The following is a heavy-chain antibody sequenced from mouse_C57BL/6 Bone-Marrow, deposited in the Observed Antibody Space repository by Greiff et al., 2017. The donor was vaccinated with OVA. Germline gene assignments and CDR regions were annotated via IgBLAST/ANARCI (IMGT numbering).Heavy chain of an antibody. Sequence: EVQLKESGAELVRPGASVKLSCTASGFNIKDDYMHWVKQRPEQGLEWIGWIDPENGDTEYASKFQGKATITADTSSNTAYLQLSSLTSEDTAVYYCTPYDYDEAYWGQGTLVTVSA. D-gene: IGHD2-4*01. CDR2: IDPENGDT. V-gene: IGHV14-4*01. CDR3: TPYDYDEAY. J-gene: IGHJ3*01. CDR1: GFNIKDDY.